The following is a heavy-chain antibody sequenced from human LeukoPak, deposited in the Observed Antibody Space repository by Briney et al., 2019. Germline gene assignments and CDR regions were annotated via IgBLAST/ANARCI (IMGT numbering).Heavy chain of an antibody. CDR3: ARAFNWNVPRPFDI. CDR1: GFTFSSYT. V-gene: IGHV3-48*02. Sequence: GGSLRLSCAASGFTFSSYTMSWVRQAPGKGLEWVSYISSSSTTIYYADSVKGRFTISRDNAKNSLFLQINSLRDEDTAVYYCARAFNWNVPRPFDIWGQGTMVTVSS. J-gene: IGHJ3*02. CDR2: ISSSSTTI. D-gene: IGHD1-20*01.